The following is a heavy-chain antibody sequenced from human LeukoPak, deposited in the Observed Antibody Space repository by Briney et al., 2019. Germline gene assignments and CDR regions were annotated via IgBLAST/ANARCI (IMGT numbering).Heavy chain of an antibody. Sequence: PSETLSLTCTVYGGSISSSSYYWGWIRQPPGKGLEWIGNIFYSGSTYYNPSLKNRVTISVDTSKNQFSLKVSSVTAADTAVYYCVQYCSGGGCYFNWFDPWGQGTLVIVSS. J-gene: IGHJ5*02. CDR1: GGSISSSSYY. D-gene: IGHD2-15*01. V-gene: IGHV4-39*01. CDR3: VQYCSGGGCYFNWFDP. CDR2: IFYSGST.